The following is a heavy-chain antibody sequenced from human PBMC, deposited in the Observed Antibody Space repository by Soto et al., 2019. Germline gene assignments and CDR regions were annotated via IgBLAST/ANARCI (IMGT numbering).Heavy chain of an antibody. D-gene: IGHD3-22*01. V-gene: IGHV1-18*04. CDR1: RYTFRSYG. J-gene: IGHJ4*02. Sequence: ASVKVSCKASRYTFRSYGISWVRQAPGQGREGVGWISEYKGDTHYAPKFQDRITLTTETSTDTAYMELRSLRLDDTAVYYCARDWSRYYDNSGLIWFYWGQGSLVTVSS. CDR3: ARDWSRYYDNSGLIWFY. CDR2: ISEYKGDT.